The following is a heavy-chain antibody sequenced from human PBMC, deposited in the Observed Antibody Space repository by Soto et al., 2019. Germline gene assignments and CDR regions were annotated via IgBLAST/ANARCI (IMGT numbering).Heavy chain of an antibody. CDR1: GASSGTYY. CDR3: AGLGGYYYYIDG. Sequence: QVQLQQSGAGLLKPSETLSLTCTVHGASSGTYYWTWIRQPPGKGLEWIGEINDSGSANYNPSLKSRLIISVDSSKNQFSLRLNSVTAADTAVYYCAGLGGYYYYIDGVGKGTAVTVSS. CDR2: INDSGSA. V-gene: IGHV4-34*01. D-gene: IGHD3-16*01. J-gene: IGHJ6*03.